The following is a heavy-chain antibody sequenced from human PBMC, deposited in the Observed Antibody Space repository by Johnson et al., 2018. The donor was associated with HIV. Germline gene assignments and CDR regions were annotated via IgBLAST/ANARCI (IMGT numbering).Heavy chain of an antibody. CDR1: GFTVSSNY. V-gene: IGHV3-53*01. CDR3: ASSITMIVVVTGGAFDI. CDR2: IYSGGST. Sequence: VQLVESGGGLIQPGGSLRLSCAASGFTVSSNYMSWVRQAPGKGLEWVSVIYSGGSTYAADSVKGRFTISRDNSKNTLYLPMNSLKAEDTAVYYCASSITMIVVVTGGAFDIWGQGTMVTVSS. J-gene: IGHJ3*02. D-gene: IGHD3-22*01.